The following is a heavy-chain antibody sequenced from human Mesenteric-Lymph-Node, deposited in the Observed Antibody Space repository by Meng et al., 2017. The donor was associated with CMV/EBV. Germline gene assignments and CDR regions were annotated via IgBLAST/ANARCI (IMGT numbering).Heavy chain of an antibody. Sequence: GSLRLSCTVSGGSIRNTRYYWGWIRQPPGKGLEYIGSIYYSGSTYYNPSLRSRVTISIDTSKNQFSLKLTSVTAADTAVYYCARVYNFREADCWGQGTLVTVSS. CDR2: IYYSGST. D-gene: IGHD3-10*01. CDR3: ARVYNFREADC. CDR1: GGSIRNTRYY. J-gene: IGHJ4*02. V-gene: IGHV4-39*07.